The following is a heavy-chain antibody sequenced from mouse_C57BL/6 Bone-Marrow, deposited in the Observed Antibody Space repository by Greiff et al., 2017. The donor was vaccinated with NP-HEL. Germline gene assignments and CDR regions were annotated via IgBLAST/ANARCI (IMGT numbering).Heavy chain of an antibody. CDR1: GFTFSSYA. CDR3: AGGNYDFDY. CDR2: ISDGGSYT. Sequence: EVHLVESGGGLVKPGGSLKLSCAASGFTFSSYAMSWVRQTPEKRLEWVATISDGGSYTYYPDNVKGRFTISRDNAKNNLYLQMSHLKSEDTAMYYCAGGNYDFDYWGQGTTLTVSS. J-gene: IGHJ2*01. V-gene: IGHV5-4*01. D-gene: IGHD2-1*01.